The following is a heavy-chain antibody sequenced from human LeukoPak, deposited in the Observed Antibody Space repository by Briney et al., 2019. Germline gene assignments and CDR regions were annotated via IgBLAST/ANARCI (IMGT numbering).Heavy chain of an antibody. CDR2: INPNSGGT. Sequence: SVKVSCKASGYTFSGYYMHWVRQAPGQGLEWMGWINPNSGGTNYAQNFQGRVTMTRDTSISTAYMELSRLTSDDTAMYYCARHRLYGDFYFDQWGQGTLVTVSS. D-gene: IGHD4-17*01. J-gene: IGHJ4*02. CDR3: ARHRLYGDFYFDQ. V-gene: IGHV1-2*02. CDR1: GYTFSGYY.